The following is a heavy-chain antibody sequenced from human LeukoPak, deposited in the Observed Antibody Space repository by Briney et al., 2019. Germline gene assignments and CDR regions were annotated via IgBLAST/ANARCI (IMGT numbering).Heavy chain of an antibody. V-gene: IGHV3-7*05. CDR3: ARESDYYYFDY. CDR1: GFTLSTYW. CDR2: IKQDGSEK. Sequence: GESLRLSCAASGFTLSTYWMSWVRQAPGKGLEWVANIKQDGSEKYYVDSVKGRFTISRDIAKNSLYLQMNSLRANDTAVYYCARESDYYYFDYWGQGTLVTVSS. D-gene: IGHD5-12*01. J-gene: IGHJ4*02.